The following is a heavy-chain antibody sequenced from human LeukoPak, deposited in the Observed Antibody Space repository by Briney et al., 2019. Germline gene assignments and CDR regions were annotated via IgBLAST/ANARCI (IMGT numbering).Heavy chain of an antibody. J-gene: IGHJ4*02. V-gene: IGHV6-1*01. CDR2: TYYRSKWYN. CDR1: GDRVSSSSAA. D-gene: IGHD7-27*01. CDR3: ARELTGFDY. Sequence: SQTPSLTCAISGDRVSSSSAACNWIRQSPSTRLEWLGRTYYRSKWYNEYAISVKSPITINADTSKNQFSLQLNSVTPEDTAVYYCARELTGFDYWGQGTLVTVSS.